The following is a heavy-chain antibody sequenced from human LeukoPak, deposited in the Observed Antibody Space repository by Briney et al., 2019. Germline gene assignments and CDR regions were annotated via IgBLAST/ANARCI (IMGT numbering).Heavy chain of an antibody. Sequence: PGGSLRLSCVASGFTFSSYAMNWVRQAPGMGLEWVSVITSSGGSTAYADSVRGQFTISRDNSKNTLYMQMNSLRAEDTAVYYCVTESTGTLDYWGQGILVTVSS. CDR1: GFTFSSYA. V-gene: IGHV3-23*01. CDR3: VTESTGTLDY. D-gene: IGHD3-9*01. CDR2: ITSSGGST. J-gene: IGHJ4*02.